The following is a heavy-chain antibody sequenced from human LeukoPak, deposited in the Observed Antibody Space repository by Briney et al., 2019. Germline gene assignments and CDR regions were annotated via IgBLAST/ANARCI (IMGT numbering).Heavy chain of an antibody. Sequence: GGSLRLSCAASGFTFSDYSMNWVRQAPGKGLEWVSYISSSSSTIYYAGSVKGRFTISRDNAKTSLYLQVNSLRAEDTAVYYCARGEYCSSTSCYTPYYYYYYMDVWGKGTTVTVSS. CDR3: ARGEYCSSTSCYTPYYYYYYMDV. J-gene: IGHJ6*03. D-gene: IGHD2-2*02. V-gene: IGHV3-48*01. CDR1: GFTFSDYS. CDR2: ISSSSSTI.